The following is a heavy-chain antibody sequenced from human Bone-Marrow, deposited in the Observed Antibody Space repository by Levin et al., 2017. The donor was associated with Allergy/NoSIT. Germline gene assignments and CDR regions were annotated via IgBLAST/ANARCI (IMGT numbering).Heavy chain of an antibody. V-gene: IGHV3-9*01. CDR2: ISWNSDKI. CDR1: RFSFHNYA. D-gene: IGHD6-19*01. CDR3: AKDIGLAVVGTFVS. Sequence: GGSLRLSCAASRFSFHNYAMHWVRQAPGKGLEWVSGISWNSDKIAYADSVKGRFTISRDNAKNSLYLQMNSLRAEDTALYYCAKDIGLAVVGTFVSWGQGTLVTVSS. J-gene: IGHJ5*02.